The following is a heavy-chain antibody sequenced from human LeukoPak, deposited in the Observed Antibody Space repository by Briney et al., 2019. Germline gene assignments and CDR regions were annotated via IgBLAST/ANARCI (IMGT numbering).Heavy chain of an antibody. J-gene: IGHJ4*02. CDR3: ARDLLGWYFDY. D-gene: IGHD4-23*01. CDR1: GLTVSSTY. Sequence: PGGSLRLSCAASGLTVSSTYMSWVRQTPGKGLEWVSVIYSGGSTYYADSVKGRFTISRDNSKNTLHLQMNSLRAEDTAVYYCARDLLGWYFDYWGQGTLVTVSS. V-gene: IGHV3-66*01. CDR2: IYSGGST.